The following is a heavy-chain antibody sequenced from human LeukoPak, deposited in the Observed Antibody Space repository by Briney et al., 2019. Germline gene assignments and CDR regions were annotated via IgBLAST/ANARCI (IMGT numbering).Heavy chain of an antibody. J-gene: IGHJ5*02. CDR3: ARGRTRLRSTILSRVDDLFDP. V-gene: IGHV4-39*07. D-gene: IGHD3-9*01. Sequence: PSETLSLTCTVSGGSISSRTYYWGWIRQPPGKGLEWIGSIYYSGSTYYNPSLKSRVTISVDTSKNQFSLKLSSVTAADTAVYYCARGRTRLRSTILSRVDDLFDPWGQGTLVTVSS. CDR2: IYYSGST. CDR1: GGSISSRTYY.